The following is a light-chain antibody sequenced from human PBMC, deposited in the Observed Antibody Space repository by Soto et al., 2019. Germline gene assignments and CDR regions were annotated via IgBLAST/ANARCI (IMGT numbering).Light chain of an antibody. J-gene: IGKJ4*01. CDR2: AAS. CDR1: QDIAIY. V-gene: IGKV1-9*01. Sequence: DIQRTQSPSSLSASVGDRVTITCRASQDIAIYLAWYQQKPGEAPKMLIYAASTLYGGVPSRFSGSGSGTDFDLTITRLQAEDFATYECQQLRMYTSTFGGGTKVDIK. CDR3: QQLRMYTST.